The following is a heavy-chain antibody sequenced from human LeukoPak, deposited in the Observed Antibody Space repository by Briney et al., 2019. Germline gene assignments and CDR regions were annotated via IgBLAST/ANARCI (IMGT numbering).Heavy chain of an antibody. CDR2: IIPILGIA. CDR1: GGTFSSYA. Sequence: SVKVSCKASGGTFSSYAISWVRQAPGQGLEWMGRIIPILGIANYAQKFQGRVTMTEDTSTDTAYMELSSLRSEDTAVYYCATVHQQLVRYFDYWGQGTLVTVSS. CDR3: ATVHQQLVRYFDY. D-gene: IGHD6-13*01. J-gene: IGHJ4*02. V-gene: IGHV1-69*04.